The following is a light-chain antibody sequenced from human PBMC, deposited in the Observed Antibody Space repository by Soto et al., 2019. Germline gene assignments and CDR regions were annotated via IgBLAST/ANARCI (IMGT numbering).Light chain of an antibody. Sequence: DIQMTQSPSSLSASVGDRVTITCRASQSISSYLNWYQQKPGKAPKLLIYAASSLQSGVTSRFSGSGSGTDFTLTISSLQPEDCATYYCQQSYSTSWTFGQGTKVELK. J-gene: IGKJ1*01. CDR3: QQSYSTSWT. CDR1: QSISSY. V-gene: IGKV1-39*01. CDR2: AAS.